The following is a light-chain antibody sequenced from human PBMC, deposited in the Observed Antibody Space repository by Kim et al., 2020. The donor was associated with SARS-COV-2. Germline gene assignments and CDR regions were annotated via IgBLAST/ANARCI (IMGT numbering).Light chain of an antibody. V-gene: IGKV2-28*01. Sequence: DIVMTQSPRSLPVTPGEPASISCRSSQSLLYSNGYNYLNWYMQKPGQSPQLLIYLGSNRASGVPERFSGSGSGTDFTLKISRVEANDVGVYYCMQALQTPYTFGQGTKLEI. CDR1: QSLLYSNGYNY. J-gene: IGKJ2*01. CDR3: MQALQTPYT. CDR2: LGS.